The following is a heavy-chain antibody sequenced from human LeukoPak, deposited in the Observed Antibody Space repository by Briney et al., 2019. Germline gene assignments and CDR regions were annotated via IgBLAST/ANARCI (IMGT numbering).Heavy chain of an antibody. CDR3: AAVGIGCSGGSCYSSPGPPWFDP. Sequence: ASVKVSCKASGYTFTSYAMHWVRQAPRQRLEWMGWINAGNGNTKYSQKFQGRVTITRDTSASTAYMELSSLRSEDTAVYYCAAVGIGCSGGSCYSSPGPPWFDPWGQGTLVTVSS. V-gene: IGHV1-3*01. CDR1: GYTFTSYA. CDR2: INAGNGNT. D-gene: IGHD2-15*01. J-gene: IGHJ5*02.